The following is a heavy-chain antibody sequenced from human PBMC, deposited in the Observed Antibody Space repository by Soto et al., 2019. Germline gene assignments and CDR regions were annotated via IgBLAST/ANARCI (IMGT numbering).Heavy chain of an antibody. CDR3: AREGINNYNEYYFDS. V-gene: IGHV3-21*01. J-gene: IGHJ4*02. D-gene: IGHD4-4*01. Sequence: GGSLRLSCAASGFTFSTYSMNWGRQAPGKGLEWVSSISGSGNYTHYADSLRGRFTISRDNAKTSLYLQMNSLRAEDTAVYYCAREGINNYNEYYFDSWGQGTVVTVSS. CDR1: GFTFSTYS. CDR2: ISGSGNYT.